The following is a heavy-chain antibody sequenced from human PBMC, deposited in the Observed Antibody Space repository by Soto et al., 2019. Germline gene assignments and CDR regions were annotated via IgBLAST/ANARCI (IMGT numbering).Heavy chain of an antibody. CDR2: MNPNSGNT. D-gene: IGHD3-3*01. V-gene: IGHV1-8*01. CDR3: ARDYAYYDFWSGYSRDNWFDP. Sequence: QVQLVQSGAEVKKPGASVKVSCKASGYTFTSYDINWVRQATGQGLEWMGWMNPNSGNTGYAQKFQGRVTMTRNTSLRTAYMELSSLRSEDTAVYYCARDYAYYDFWSGYSRDNWFDPWGQGNLVTVPS. J-gene: IGHJ5*02. CDR1: GYTFTSYD.